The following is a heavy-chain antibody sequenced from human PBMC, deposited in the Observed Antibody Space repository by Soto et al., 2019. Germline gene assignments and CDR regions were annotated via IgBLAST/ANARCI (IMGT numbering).Heavy chain of an antibody. V-gene: IGHV1-69*05. CDR1: GGTFSSYA. Sequence: ASVKVSCKASGGTFSSYAISWVRQAPGQGLEWMGGIIPIFGTANYAQKSQGRVTITTDKSTSTAYMELSSLRSEDTAVYYCARGARDPSYYYDSSGYYFDYWGQGTLVTVSS. D-gene: IGHD3-22*01. CDR3: ARGARDPSYYYDSSGYYFDY. CDR2: IIPIFGTA. J-gene: IGHJ4*02.